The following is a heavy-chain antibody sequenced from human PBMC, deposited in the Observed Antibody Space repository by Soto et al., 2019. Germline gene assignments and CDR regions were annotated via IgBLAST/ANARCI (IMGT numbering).Heavy chain of an antibody. CDR3: ARVGALWLTIFLGNYDY. CDR2: IKQDGSEK. V-gene: IGHV3-7*03. J-gene: IGHJ4*02. Sequence: EVQLVESGGGLVQPGGSLRLSCAASGFTFSSYWMSWVRQAPGKGLEWVANIKQDGSEKYYVDSVKGRFTISRDNAKNSRYLQMNSLRAEDTAVYYCARVGALWLTIFLGNYDYWGQGTLVTVSS. D-gene: IGHD3-9*01. CDR1: GFTFSSYW.